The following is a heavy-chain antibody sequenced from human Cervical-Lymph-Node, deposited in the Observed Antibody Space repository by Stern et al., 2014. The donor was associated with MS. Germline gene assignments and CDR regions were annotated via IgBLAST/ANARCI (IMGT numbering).Heavy chain of an antibody. Sequence: EVQLVESGGGLVQPAGSLRLSCAASGFTFASYAMSWVRRPPGKGLEWVSGLSGRGGTADYADSVKGRFSISRDNSRNTLYLELHSLRAEDTAVYYCARSSGFFWSSYPIDHWGQGTLVTLSS. V-gene: IGHV3-23*04. CDR3: ARSSGFFWSSYPIDH. D-gene: IGHD3-3*01. CDR2: LSGRGGTA. CDR1: GFTFASYA. J-gene: IGHJ4*02.